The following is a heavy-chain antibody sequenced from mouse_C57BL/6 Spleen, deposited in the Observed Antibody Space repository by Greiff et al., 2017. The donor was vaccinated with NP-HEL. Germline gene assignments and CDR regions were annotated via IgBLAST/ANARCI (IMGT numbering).Heavy chain of an antibody. D-gene: IGHD1-1*01. Sequence: EVMLVESGAELVKPGASVKLSCTASGFNIKDYYMHWVKQRTEQGLEWIGRIDPEDGETKYAPKFQGKATITADTSSNTAYLQLSSLTSEDTAVYYCAAGYYGSSYDYFDYWGQGTTLTVSS. CDR1: GFNIKDYY. J-gene: IGHJ2*01. V-gene: IGHV14-2*01. CDR3: AAGYYGSSYDYFDY. CDR2: IDPEDGET.